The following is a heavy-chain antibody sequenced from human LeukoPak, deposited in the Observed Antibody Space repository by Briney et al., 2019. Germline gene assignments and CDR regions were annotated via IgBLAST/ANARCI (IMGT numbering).Heavy chain of an antibody. J-gene: IGHJ6*02. V-gene: IGHV3-21*01. CDR2: ISSSSSYI. D-gene: IGHD3-10*01. Sequence: GGSLRLSCAAPGITISSYWMSWVRQAPGKGLEWVSSISSSSSYIYYADSVKGRFTISRDNAKNSLYLQMNSLRADDTAVYYCARDVLAFGELRGVDQRRYYYYGMDVWGQGTTVTVSS. CDR3: ARDVLAFGELRGVDQRRYYYYGMDV. CDR1: GITISSYW.